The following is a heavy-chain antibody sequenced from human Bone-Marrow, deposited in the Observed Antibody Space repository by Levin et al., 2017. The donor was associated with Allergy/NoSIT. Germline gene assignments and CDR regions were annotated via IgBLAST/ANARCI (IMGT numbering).Heavy chain of an antibody. CDR2: INPSGGGT. V-gene: IGHV1-46*01. CDR1: GYTFTSYF. J-gene: IGHJ4*02. Sequence: ASVKVSCKTSGYTFTSYFMHWARQAPGQGLEWMGIINPSGGGTTYAQKFQGRVTMTRDTSTSTVYMELSSLRYEDTAVYYCARNDGAVDYWGQGTLVTVSS. D-gene: IGHD3-16*01. CDR3: ARNDGAVDY.